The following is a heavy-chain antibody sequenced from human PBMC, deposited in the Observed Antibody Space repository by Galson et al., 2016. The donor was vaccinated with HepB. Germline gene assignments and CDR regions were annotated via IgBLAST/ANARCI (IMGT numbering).Heavy chain of an antibody. D-gene: IGHD3-10*01. J-gene: IGHJ4*02. Sequence: QSGAEVTKPGESLKISCRGSGYRFTTYWIGWVRQMPGKGLEWMGIINPTDSDTRYSPSFQGQVTISADQSISTAYLQWSSLKASDTAMYYCARHWDSGSFDLDYWGQGTLVTVSS. CDR3: ARHWDSGSFDLDY. CDR2: INPTDSDT. V-gene: IGHV5-51*01. CDR1: GYRFTTYW.